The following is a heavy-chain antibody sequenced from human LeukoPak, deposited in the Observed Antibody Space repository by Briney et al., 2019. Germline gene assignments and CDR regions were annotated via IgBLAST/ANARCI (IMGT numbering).Heavy chain of an antibody. Sequence: GGSLRLSCAASGFTFSSYAMSWVRQAPGKGLEGVAAISGSGGSTYYADSVKGRFTISRDNSKNTLYLQMNSLRAEDTAVYYCAKGYGSGGSNWFDHWGQGTLVTVSS. CDR3: AKGYGSGGSNWFDH. J-gene: IGHJ5*02. CDR1: GFTFSSYA. D-gene: IGHD3-10*01. V-gene: IGHV3-23*01. CDR2: ISGSGGST.